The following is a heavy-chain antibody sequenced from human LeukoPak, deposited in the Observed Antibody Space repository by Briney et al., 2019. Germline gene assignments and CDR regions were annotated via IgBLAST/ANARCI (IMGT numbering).Heavy chain of an antibody. V-gene: IGHV3-23*01. CDR1: EFTFSNYA. Sequence: GGSLRLSCVASEFTFSNYAMNWVRQAPGKGPEWVSTISSGGGDTYIADSVKGRFTISRDNSKYTLCLQMNRLRADDTAVYYCAKAEGATLYYYGVDVWGQGTTVTVSS. J-gene: IGHJ6*02. CDR3: AKAEGATLYYYGVDV. CDR2: ISSGGGDT.